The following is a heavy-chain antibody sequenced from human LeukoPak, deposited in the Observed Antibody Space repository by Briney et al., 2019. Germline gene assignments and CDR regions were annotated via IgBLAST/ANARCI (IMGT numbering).Heavy chain of an antibody. V-gene: IGHV1-2*02. J-gene: IGHJ4*02. Sequence: ASVKVSCKASGYTFTGYYMHWVRQAPGQGLEWMGWINPNSGGTNYAQKLQGRVTMTTDTSTSTAYMELRSLRSDDTAVYYCAREDRQSGSYSGYWGQGTLVTVSS. D-gene: IGHD1-26*01. CDR3: AREDRQSGSYSGY. CDR2: INPNSGGT. CDR1: GYTFTGYY.